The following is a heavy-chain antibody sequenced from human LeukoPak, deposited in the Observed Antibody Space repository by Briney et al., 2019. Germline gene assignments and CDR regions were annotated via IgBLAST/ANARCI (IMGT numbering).Heavy chain of an antibody. CDR2: ISYDGSNK. Sequence: PGGSLRLSCAASGFTFSSYGIHWVRQAPGKGLEWVAVISYDGSNKYYADSVKGRFTISRDNSKNTLYLQMNSLRAEDTAVYYCAKDRGWVVVAQYYFDYWGQGTLVTVSS. J-gene: IGHJ4*02. CDR3: AKDRGWVVVAQYYFDY. D-gene: IGHD3-22*01. V-gene: IGHV3-30*18. CDR1: GFTFSSYG.